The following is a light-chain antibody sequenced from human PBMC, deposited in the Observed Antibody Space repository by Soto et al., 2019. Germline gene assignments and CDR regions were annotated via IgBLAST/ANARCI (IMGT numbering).Light chain of an antibody. CDR2: WAS. J-gene: IGKJ4*01. Sequence: DVVMTQSPVSLAVSLGERATINCKSSQSVLYSSSNDNYIAWFQQKPGQPPRLLIYWASTRESGVPDRFSGSGSGTDFTLTISSLQAEDVAIYYCQQYYSTPPSFGGGTKVEIK. CDR3: QQYYSTPPS. CDR1: QSVLYSSSNDNY. V-gene: IGKV4-1*01.